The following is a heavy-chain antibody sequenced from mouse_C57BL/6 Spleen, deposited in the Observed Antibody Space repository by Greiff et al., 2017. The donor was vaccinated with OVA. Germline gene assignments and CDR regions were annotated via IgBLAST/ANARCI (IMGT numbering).Heavy chain of an antibody. CDR3: ARWDYGNYAWFAY. J-gene: IGHJ3*01. CDR1: GYTFTSYW. CDR2: INPSNGGT. D-gene: IGHD2-1*01. V-gene: IGHV1-53*01. Sequence: QVQLQQPGTELVKPGASVKLTCKASGYTFTSYWMHWVKQRPGQGLEWIGNINPSNGGTNYNEKFKSKATLTVDKSSSTAYMQLSSLTSEDSAVYYCARWDYGNYAWFAYWGQGTLVTVSA.